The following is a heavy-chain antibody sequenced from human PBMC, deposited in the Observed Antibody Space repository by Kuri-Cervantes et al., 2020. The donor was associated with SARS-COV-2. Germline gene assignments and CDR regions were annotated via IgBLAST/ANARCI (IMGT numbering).Heavy chain of an antibody. Sequence: LSLTCAASGFTFSRYSMHWVRQAPGKGLEWVAIISYDGTNKYYAGSVKGRFTISRDNSKNTLYLQMNSLRAEDTAVYYCAKVDEGAFDYWGQGTLVTVSS. D-gene: IGHD1-26*01. CDR3: AKVDEGAFDY. CDR1: GFTFSRYS. CDR2: ISYDGTNK. V-gene: IGHV3-30*04. J-gene: IGHJ4*02.